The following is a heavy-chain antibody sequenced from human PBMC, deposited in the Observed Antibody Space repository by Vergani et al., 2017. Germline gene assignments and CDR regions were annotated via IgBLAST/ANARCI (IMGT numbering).Heavy chain of an antibody. D-gene: IGHD3-16*01. V-gene: IGHV1-2*02. CDR2: INPNSGGT. CDR3: AGEGMMQSSLFRYYFDY. J-gene: IGHJ4*02. Sequence: QVQLVQSGAEVKKPGASVKVSCKASGYTFTGYYMHWVRQAPGQGLEWMGWINPNSGGTNYAQKFQGRVTMTRDTSISTAYMELSRLRSDDTAVYYCAGEGMMQSSLFRYYFDYWGQGTLVTVSS. CDR1: GYTFTGYY.